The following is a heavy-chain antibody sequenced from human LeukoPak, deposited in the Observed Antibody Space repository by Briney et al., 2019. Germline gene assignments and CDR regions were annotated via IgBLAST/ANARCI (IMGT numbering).Heavy chain of an antibody. CDR1: GYTFTGYY. D-gene: IGHD6-19*01. J-gene: IGHJ4*02. CDR3: ARDVAVAGTFFSYFDY. Sequence: ASVKVSCKASGYTFTGYYMHWVRQAPGQGLEWMGWINPNSGGTNYAQKFQGRVTMTRDTSISTAYMELSTLRSDDTAVYYCARDVAVAGTFFSYFDYWGQGTLVTVSS. CDR2: INPNSGGT. V-gene: IGHV1-2*02.